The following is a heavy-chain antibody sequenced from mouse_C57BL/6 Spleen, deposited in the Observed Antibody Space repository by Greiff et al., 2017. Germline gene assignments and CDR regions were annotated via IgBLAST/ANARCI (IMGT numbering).Heavy chain of an antibody. Sequence: QVQLQQSGAELVRPGASVKLSCKASGYTFTDYYINWVKQRPGQGLEWIARIYPGCGNTYYNEKFKGKATLTAEKSTSNAYMQLSSLTSDDSAIYFCARQNYGSSHPAMDYWGQGTSVTVSS. J-gene: IGHJ4*01. CDR3: ARQNYGSSHPAMDY. CDR1: GYTFTDYY. CDR2: IYPGCGNT. V-gene: IGHV1-76*01. D-gene: IGHD1-1*01.